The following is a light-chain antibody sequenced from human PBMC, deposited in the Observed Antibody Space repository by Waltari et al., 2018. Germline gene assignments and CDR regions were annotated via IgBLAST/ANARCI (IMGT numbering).Light chain of an antibody. V-gene: IGLV1-44*01. J-gene: IGLJ3*02. CDR3: AAWDDSLEGWV. Sequence: QSVLTQPPSASGTPGQRVTIPCFGTRSNIGNNIVSWYLHVPGTAPQLLIYNNNHRPSGVPERFSGSKSGTSASLAISWLQSEDEAEYSCAAWDDSLEGWVFGGGTRLTVL. CDR2: NNN. CDR1: RSNIGNNI.